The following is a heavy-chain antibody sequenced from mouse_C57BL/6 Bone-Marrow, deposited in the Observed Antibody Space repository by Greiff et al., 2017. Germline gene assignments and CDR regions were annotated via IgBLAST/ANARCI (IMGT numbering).Heavy chain of an antibody. CDR1: GFSLTSYG. CDR2: IWSGGST. V-gene: IGHV2-2*01. D-gene: IGHD2-4*01. J-gene: IGHJ4*01. Sequence: QVHVKQSGPGLVQPSQSLSITCTVSGFSLTSYGVHWVRQSPGKGLEWLGVIWSGGSTDYNAAFISRLSISKDNSKSQVFFKMNSLQADDTAIYYCARAYDYLNYCAMDYWGQGTSVTVSS. CDR3: ARAYDYLNYCAMDY.